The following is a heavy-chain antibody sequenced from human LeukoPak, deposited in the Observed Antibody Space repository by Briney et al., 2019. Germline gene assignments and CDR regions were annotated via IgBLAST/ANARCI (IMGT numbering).Heavy chain of an antibody. J-gene: IGHJ4*02. Sequence: SVKVSCKASGGTFSSYAISWVRQAPRQGLEWMGRIIPILGIANYAQKFQGRVTITADKSTSTAYMELSSLRSEDTAVYYCARGSDSGYDYTFDYWGQGTLVTVSS. CDR1: GGTFSSYA. CDR3: ARGSDSGYDYTFDY. CDR2: IIPILGIA. V-gene: IGHV1-69*04. D-gene: IGHD5-12*01.